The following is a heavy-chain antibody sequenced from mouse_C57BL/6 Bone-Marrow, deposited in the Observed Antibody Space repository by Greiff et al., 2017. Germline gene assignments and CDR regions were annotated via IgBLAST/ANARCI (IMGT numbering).Heavy chain of an antibody. CDR2: IYPYNGVS. V-gene: IGHV1-31*01. D-gene: IGHD2-4*01. Sequence: EVQLQQSGPELVKPGASVKISCKASGYSFTGYYMHWVKQSHGNILDWIGYIYPYNGVSSYNQKFKGKATLTVDKSSSTAYMELRTLTSDDSAVYYWSRSGRLRRGFAYWGQGTLVTVSA. CDR3: SRSGRLRRGFAY. CDR1: GYSFTGYY. J-gene: IGHJ3*01.